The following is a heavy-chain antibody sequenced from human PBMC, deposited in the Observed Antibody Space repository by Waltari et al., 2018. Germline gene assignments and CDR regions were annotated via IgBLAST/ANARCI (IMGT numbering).Heavy chain of an antibody. J-gene: IGHJ4*02. D-gene: IGHD4-17*01. CDR1: GFTFSTYA. Sequence: EVQLLESGGGLVQPGGSLRLSCVASGFTFSTYAMSWVRQAPGKGLEWVSNIGGSGDTTYYADSVKGRFTISRDNSKNTLYLQMNSLRADDTAIYYCAKEKLTTWVLDFWAQGILVTVSS. V-gene: IGHV3-23*01. CDR3: AKEKLTTWVLDF. CDR2: IGGSGDTT.